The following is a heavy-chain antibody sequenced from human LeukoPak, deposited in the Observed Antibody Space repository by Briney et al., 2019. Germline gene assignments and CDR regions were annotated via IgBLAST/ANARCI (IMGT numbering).Heavy chain of an antibody. J-gene: IGHJ6*03. Sequence: PSETLSLTCAVYGGSFSGYYWSWIRQPPGKGLEWSGEINHSGSTNYNPSLRSRVTISVDTSKNQLSLKLSSVTAAETAVYHCARGRKTMVRGVISSSSLYYYSYYMDVWGKGTTVTVSS. V-gene: IGHV4-34*01. CDR2: INHSGST. D-gene: IGHD3-10*01. CDR1: GGSFSGYY. CDR3: ARGRKTMVRGVISSSSLYYYSYYMDV.